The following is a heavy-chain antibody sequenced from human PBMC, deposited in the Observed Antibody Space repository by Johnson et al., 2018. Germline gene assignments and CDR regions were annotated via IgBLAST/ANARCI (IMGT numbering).Heavy chain of an antibody. D-gene: IGHD2-2*01. CDR3: ARVKSYLRGTSCYLNYYYYMDV. J-gene: IGHJ6*03. CDR2: IKQDGSEQ. CDR1: GFTFSSYW. Sequence: VQLVQSGGGVVQPGRSLRLSCAASGFTFSSYWMSWVRQAPGKGMVWVANIKQDGSEQYYVDSVKGRFTISRDNAKNSLYLQMNSLRAEETAVYYCARVKSYLRGTSCYLNYYYYMDVWGKGTTVTVS. V-gene: IGHV3-7*01.